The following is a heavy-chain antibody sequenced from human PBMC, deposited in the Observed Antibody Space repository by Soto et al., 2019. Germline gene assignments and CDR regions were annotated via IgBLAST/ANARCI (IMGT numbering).Heavy chain of an antibody. D-gene: IGHD3-22*01. V-gene: IGHV4-39*02. CDR1: GDSITSSSHY. Sequence: PSETLSLTCTVSGDSITSSSHYWGWIRQPPGKGLECIANIYYDGNTYYNPSLKSRVAISLDTSKNQFSLRLNSVTAADTAVYYCARDRYYYDNSGYSGIGYWGRGTLVTVSS. CDR2: IYYDGNT. J-gene: IGHJ4*02. CDR3: ARDRYYYDNSGYSGIGY.